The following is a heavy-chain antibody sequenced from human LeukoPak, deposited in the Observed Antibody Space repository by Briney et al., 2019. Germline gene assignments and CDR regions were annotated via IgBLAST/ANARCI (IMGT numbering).Heavy chain of an antibody. CDR1: GFTFSSYG. CDR2: ISYDGSNK. Sequence: GGSLRLSCAASGFTFSSYGVHWVRQAPGKGLEWVAVISYDGSNKYYADSVKGRFTISRDNSKNTLYLQMNSLRAEDTAVYYCAQSGSYSGGGWYFDYWGQGTLVTVSS. J-gene: IGHJ4*02. D-gene: IGHD1-26*01. V-gene: IGHV3-30*18. CDR3: AQSGSYSGGGWYFDY.